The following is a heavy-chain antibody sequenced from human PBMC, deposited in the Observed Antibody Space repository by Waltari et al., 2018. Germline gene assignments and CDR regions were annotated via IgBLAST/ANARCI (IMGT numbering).Heavy chain of an antibody. CDR3: ARDGYSSNYFDN. V-gene: IGHV7-4-1*02. D-gene: IGHD6-13*01. J-gene: IGHJ4*02. CDR2: INTKTGNP. CDR1: GYTFTSYA. Sequence: VQLVQSGSELKKPGASVKVSCKASGYTFTSYAVNWLRQAPGQRPEWVGWINTKTGNPRFAQGFTGRAVLSLDTSVSTAYLQINSLKAEDTAVYFCARDGYSSNYFDNWGQGTLVTVSS.